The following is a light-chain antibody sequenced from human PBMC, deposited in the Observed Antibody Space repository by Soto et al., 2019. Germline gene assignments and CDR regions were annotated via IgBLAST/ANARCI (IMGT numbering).Light chain of an antibody. CDR2: DAS. CDR3: QQYNSYPWT. Sequence: DIQMTQSPSSRSGSVGGRGSMTCRAGQSISSWLAWYQQKPGKAPKLLIYDASTLQSGVPSRFRGAESGTEFTLTISSLQPDDFAVYYCQQYNSYPWTFGQGTKVDIK. J-gene: IGKJ1*01. V-gene: IGKV1-5*01. CDR1: QSISSW.